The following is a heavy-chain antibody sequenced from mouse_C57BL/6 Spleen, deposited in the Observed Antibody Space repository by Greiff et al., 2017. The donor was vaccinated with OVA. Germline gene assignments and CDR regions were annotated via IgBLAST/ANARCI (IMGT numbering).Heavy chain of an antibody. D-gene: IGHD1-2*01. V-gene: IGHV5-16*01. CDR2: INYDGSST. Sequence: EVQRVESEGGLVQPGSSMKLSCTASGFTFSDYYMAWVRQVPEKGLEWVANINYDGSSTYYLDSLKSRFIISRDNAKNILYLQMSSLKSEDTATYYCARGDFITTGFDYWGQGTTLTVSS. CDR3: ARGDFITTGFDY. J-gene: IGHJ2*01. CDR1: GFTFSDYY.